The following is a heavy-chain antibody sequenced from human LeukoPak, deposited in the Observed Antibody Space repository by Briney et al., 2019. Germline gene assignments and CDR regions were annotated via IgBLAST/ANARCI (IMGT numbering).Heavy chain of an antibody. CDR2: ISGSGGST. Sequence: GGSLILSCAASGFTFSSYAMNWVRQAPGKGLEWVSGISGSGGSTYYADSVKGRFTISRDNSKTTLYLQMSSLRTEDTAVYYCAIAASGTLADFWGQGTVVTVSS. D-gene: IGHD6-13*01. CDR1: GFTFSSYA. J-gene: IGHJ4*02. V-gene: IGHV3-23*01. CDR3: AIAASGTLADF.